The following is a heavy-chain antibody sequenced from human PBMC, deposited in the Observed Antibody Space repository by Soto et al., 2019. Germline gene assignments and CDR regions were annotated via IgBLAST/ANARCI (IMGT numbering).Heavy chain of an antibody. Sequence: DTVKVSCKASGYTFTSYGISWVRQAPGQGLEWMGWISAYNGNTNYAQKLQGRVTMTTDTSTSTAYMELRSLRSDDTAVYYCARVRDIVVVVAAANWDDPWGQGTLLTVS. V-gene: IGHV1-18*04. CDR1: GYTFTSYG. CDR2: ISAYNGNT. CDR3: ARVRDIVVVVAAANWDDP. J-gene: IGHJ5*02. D-gene: IGHD2-15*01.